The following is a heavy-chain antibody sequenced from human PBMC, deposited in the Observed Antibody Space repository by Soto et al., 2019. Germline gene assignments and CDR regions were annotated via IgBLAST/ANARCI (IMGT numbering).Heavy chain of an antibody. J-gene: IGHJ6*02. CDR3: ARGRQQLVSFDYYYYGMDV. V-gene: IGHV6-1*01. Sequence: SQTLSLTCAISGDSVSSNSAACNWIRQSPSRGLEWLGRTYYRSKWYNDYAVSVKSRITINPDTSKNQFSLQLNSVTPEDTAVYYCARGRQQLVSFDYYYYGMDVWGQGTTVTVSS. CDR1: GDSVSSNSAA. CDR2: TYYRSKWYN. D-gene: IGHD6-13*01.